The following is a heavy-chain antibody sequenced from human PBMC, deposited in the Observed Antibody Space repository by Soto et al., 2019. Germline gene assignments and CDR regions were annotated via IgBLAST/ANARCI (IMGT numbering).Heavy chain of an antibody. V-gene: IGHV3-23*01. CDR1: GFTFSNYA. D-gene: IGHD1-1*01. CDR3: DPQLELGWFDP. CDR2: IGGSGGST. Sequence: EVQLLESGGGLVQPGGSLRLSCAASGFTFSNYAMSWVRQAPGKGLEWVSAIGGSGGSTYYADSVKGRFTISRDNSKNTLFLQMISLRAEDTAVYYCDPQLELGWFDPWGQGTLVTVSS. J-gene: IGHJ5*02.